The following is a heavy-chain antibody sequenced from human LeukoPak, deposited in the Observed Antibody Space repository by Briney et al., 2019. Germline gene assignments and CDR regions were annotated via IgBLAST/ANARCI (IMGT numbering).Heavy chain of an antibody. J-gene: IGHJ3*01. V-gene: IGHV3-74*01. CDR1: GFTFSNYW. D-gene: IGHD2-15*01. Sequence: PGGSLRLSCAASGFTFSNYWMHWVRQAPGKGLVWVSRINSDGSSTSYADSIKGRFSISRDNSKHTLYLQMNTLRADDTAVYYCAKDGSNDWRWGAFDVWGQGTMVTVSS. CDR2: INSDGSST. CDR3: AKDGSNDWRWGAFDV.